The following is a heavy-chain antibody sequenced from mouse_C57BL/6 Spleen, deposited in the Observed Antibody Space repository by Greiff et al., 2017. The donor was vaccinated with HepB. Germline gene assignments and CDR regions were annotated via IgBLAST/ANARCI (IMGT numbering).Heavy chain of an antibody. D-gene: IGHD1-1*01. Sequence: QVHVKQSGAELVKPGASVKISCKASGYTFTDYYINWVKQRPGQGLEWIGKIGPGSGSTYYNEKFKGKATLTADKSSSTAYMQLSSLTSEDSAVYFCARWEDYYGSSYYAMDYWGQGTSVTVSS. CDR1: GYTFTDYY. V-gene: IGHV1-77*01. CDR3: ARWEDYYGSSYYAMDY. CDR2: IGPGSGST. J-gene: IGHJ4*01.